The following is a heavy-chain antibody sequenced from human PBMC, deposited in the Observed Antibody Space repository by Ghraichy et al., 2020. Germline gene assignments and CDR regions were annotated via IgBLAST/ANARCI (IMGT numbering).Heavy chain of an antibody. CDR2: IYWDDDK. J-gene: IGHJ1*01. V-gene: IGHV2-5*02. CDR3: AHTFYDNSGYYEYFHH. Sequence: SGPTLVKPTQTLTLTCTFSGFSLSTSGVGVGWIRQPPGKALEWLALIYWDDDKHYSPSLKSRLTITKDTSKNQVVLTMTNMDPVDTATYYCAHTFYDNSGYYEYFHHWGQGTLVTVSS. D-gene: IGHD3-22*01. CDR1: GFSLSTSGVG.